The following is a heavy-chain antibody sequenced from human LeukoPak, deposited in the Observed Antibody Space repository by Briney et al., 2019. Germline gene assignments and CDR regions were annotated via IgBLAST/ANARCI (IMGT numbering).Heavy chain of an antibody. CDR1: GFTFNHAW. Sequence: GGSLRLSCAASGFTFNHAWMSWVRHAPGKGLEWVGRIKSKTDGATTEYAAPVKGRVTISRDDSKNTLYLQMNSLKTEDTALYYCTTIGSSRYYYYFDYWGQGSLVTVSS. D-gene: IGHD3-22*01. CDR3: TTIGSSRYYYYFDY. V-gene: IGHV3-15*01. J-gene: IGHJ4*02. CDR2: IKSKTDGATT.